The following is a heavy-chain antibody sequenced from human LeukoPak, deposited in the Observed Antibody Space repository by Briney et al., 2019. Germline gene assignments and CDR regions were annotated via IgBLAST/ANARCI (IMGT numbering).Heavy chain of an antibody. CDR1: VFTLSSYA. Sequence: GGSLTLSRPASVFTLSSYAMSLLGQAPGTGLEGASAISGSGGSTYYADSVKGRFTISRDNSKNPLYLQMNSLRAEDTAVYYCAINIVVVPAAMRGGDYWGQGTLVTVSS. CDR3: AINIVVVPAAMRGGDY. D-gene: IGHD2-2*01. CDR2: ISGSGGST. V-gene: IGHV3-23*01. J-gene: IGHJ4*02.